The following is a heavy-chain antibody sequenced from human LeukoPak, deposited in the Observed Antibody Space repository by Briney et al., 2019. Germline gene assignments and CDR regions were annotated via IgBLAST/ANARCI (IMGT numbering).Heavy chain of an antibody. Sequence: SESLSLTCTVSVGAISRYYWSWIRQPPGQGLEWMGYIYYSGTTNYNPSLKSRVTISVDTSKNQFSLKLSCVTAADTAVYYCARGLLNYDFWSGFDPWGQGTLVTVSS. D-gene: IGHD3-3*01. V-gene: IGHV4-59*01. CDR3: ARGLLNYDFWSGFDP. J-gene: IGHJ5*02. CDR2: IYYSGTT. CDR1: VGAISRYY.